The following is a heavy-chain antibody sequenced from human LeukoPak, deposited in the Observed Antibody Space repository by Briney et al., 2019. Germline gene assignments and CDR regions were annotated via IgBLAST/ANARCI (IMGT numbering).Heavy chain of an antibody. CDR3: ARASSGYLTFFDY. J-gene: IGHJ4*02. CDR1: GGSISSSSYY. V-gene: IGHV4-39*07. D-gene: IGHD3-22*01. Sequence: SETLSLTCTVSGGSISSSSYYWGWIRQPPGKGLEWIGEINHSGSTNYNPSLKSRVTISVDTSKNQFSLKLSSVTAADTAVYYCARASSGYLTFFDYWGQGTLVTVSS. CDR2: INHSGST.